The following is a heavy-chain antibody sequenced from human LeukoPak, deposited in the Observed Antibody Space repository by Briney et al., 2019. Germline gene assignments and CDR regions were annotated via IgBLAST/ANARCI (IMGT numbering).Heavy chain of an antibody. CDR2: IIPIFGTA. CDR3: ARTTVTTSDDAFDI. V-gene: IGHV1-69*13. D-gene: IGHD4-17*01. J-gene: IGHJ3*02. Sequence: SVKVSCKASGGTFSSYAISWVRQAPGQGLEWMGGIIPIFGTANYAQKFQGRVTITADESTSTAYMELSSLRSEDTAVYYCARTTVTTSDDAFDIWGQGTMVTVSS. CDR1: GGTFSSYA.